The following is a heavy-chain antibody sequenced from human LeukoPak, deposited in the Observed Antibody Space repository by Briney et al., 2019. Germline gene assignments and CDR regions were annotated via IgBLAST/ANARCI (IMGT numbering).Heavy chain of an antibody. Sequence: SDTLTLTCTVCGGSTSSYYWSWIRQSPGKGLEWLGVISDSWSANHNPSLRSRVHISIDMSKNQLSLNLSSVTAADTSVYFCVRGPSVHVWHWDHWGQGTLATVSS. CDR1: GGSTSSYY. CDR2: ISDSWSA. CDR3: VRGPSVHVWHWDH. J-gene: IGHJ4*02. V-gene: IGHV4-59*07. D-gene: IGHD1-1*01.